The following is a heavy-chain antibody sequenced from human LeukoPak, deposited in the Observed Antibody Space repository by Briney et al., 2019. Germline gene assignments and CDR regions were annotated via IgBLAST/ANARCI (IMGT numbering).Heavy chain of an antibody. CDR2: ISGSGGST. Sequence: GGSLRLSCAASGFTFSSYAMSWVRQAPGKGLEWVSAISGSGGSTYYADSVKGRFTISRDNSKNTLYLQMNSLRAEDTAVYYCAKSDYDILAGYYVYWGQGTLVTVSS. V-gene: IGHV3-23*01. J-gene: IGHJ4*02. CDR1: GFTFSSYA. D-gene: IGHD3-9*01. CDR3: AKSDYDILAGYYVY.